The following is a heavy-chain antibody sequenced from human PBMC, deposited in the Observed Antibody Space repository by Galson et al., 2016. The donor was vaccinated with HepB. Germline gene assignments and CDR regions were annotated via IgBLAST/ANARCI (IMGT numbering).Heavy chain of an antibody. D-gene: IGHD6-13*01. V-gene: IGHV3-11*01. Sequence: SLRLSCAASGFTFSSFAMTWVRQAPGKGLEWVSYISSRGNVIYYADSVKGRFTISRDNAENSLYLQMNSLRAEDTAVYYCASRRYTGRGGYSSSWLREYWGQGTLVTVSS. CDR2: ISSRGNVI. CDR3: ASRRYTGRGGYSSSWLREY. CDR1: GFTFSSFA. J-gene: IGHJ4*02.